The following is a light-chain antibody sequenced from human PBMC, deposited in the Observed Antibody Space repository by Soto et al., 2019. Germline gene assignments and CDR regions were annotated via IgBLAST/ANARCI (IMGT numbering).Light chain of an antibody. V-gene: IGKV1-39*01. CDR2: AAS. J-gene: IGKJ4*01. Sequence: DIQMTQSPSSLSASVGDRVTITCRASQTISTYLNWYQQKPGKAPKLLIYAASSLQRGVPSRFSGSGSGTDFTLTISLLQPDDFASYYCQQSHTTPLTFGGGTKVEI. CDR1: QTISTY. CDR3: QQSHTTPLT.